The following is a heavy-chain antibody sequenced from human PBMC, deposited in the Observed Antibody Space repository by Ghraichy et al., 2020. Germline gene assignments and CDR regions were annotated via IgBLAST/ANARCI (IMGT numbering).Heavy chain of an antibody. V-gene: IGHV3-23*01. D-gene: IGHD6-25*01. J-gene: IGHJ6*03. CDR1: GFTFSSYA. Sequence: LSLTCAASGFTFSSYAMSWVRQAPGKGLEWVSAISGSGGSTYYADSVKGRFTISRDNSKNTLYLQMNSLRAEDTAVYYCAKDLRLSYNYYYYYMDVWGKGTTVTVS. CDR2: ISGSGGST. CDR3: AKDLRLSYNYYYYYMDV.